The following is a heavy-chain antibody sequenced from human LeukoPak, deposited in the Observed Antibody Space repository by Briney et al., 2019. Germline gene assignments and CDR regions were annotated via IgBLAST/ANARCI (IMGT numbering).Heavy chain of an antibody. D-gene: IGHD2-2*01. CDR1: GLTFSTYA. J-gene: IGHJ6*03. V-gene: IGHV3-23*01. Sequence: GGSLRLSSAVSGLTFSTYAMSWVRQAPGKGLEWVSSISGNGATTYYADSVKGRFTISRDNSKNTAFLQMNGLRAEDTAVYYAVANMYNYMDVWGKGTTVTVSS. CDR3: VANMYNYMDV. CDR2: ISGNGATT.